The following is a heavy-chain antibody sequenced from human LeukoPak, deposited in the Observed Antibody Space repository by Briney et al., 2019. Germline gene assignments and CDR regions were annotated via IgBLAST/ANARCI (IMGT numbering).Heavy chain of an antibody. CDR3: ARDAAAGPPQIDY. CDR2: INPNSGGT. D-gene: IGHD6-13*01. J-gene: IGHJ4*02. V-gene: IGHV1-2*02. CDR1: GYTFTGYY. Sequence: GASVKVSCKASGYTFTGYYMHWVRQAPGQGLEWMGWINPNSGGTNYAQKFQGRVTMTRDTSISTAYMELSRLRSDDTAVYYCARDAAAGPPQIDYWGQGTLVTVSS.